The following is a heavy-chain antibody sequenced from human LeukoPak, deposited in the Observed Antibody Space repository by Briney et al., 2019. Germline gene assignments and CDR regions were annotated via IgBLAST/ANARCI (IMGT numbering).Heavy chain of an antibody. J-gene: IGHJ4*02. CDR1: GGTFSSYA. Sequence: ASVKVSCKASGGTFSSYAISWVRQAPGQGLEWMGRIIPILGIANYAQKFQGRVTITADKSTSSAYMELSSLRSEDTAVYYCARDSSGDFDYWGQGTLVTVSS. V-gene: IGHV1-69*04. D-gene: IGHD6-19*01. CDR3: ARDSSGDFDY. CDR2: IIPILGIA.